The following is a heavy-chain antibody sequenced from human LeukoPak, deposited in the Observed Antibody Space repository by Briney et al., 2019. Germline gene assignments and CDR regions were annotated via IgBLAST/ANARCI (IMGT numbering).Heavy chain of an antibody. J-gene: IGHJ6*03. CDR1: GGSISSYY. Sequence: SETLSLTCTVSGGSISSYYWSWIRQPPGKGLEWIGYIYTSGSTNYNPSLKSRVTISVDTSKNQFSLKLSSVTAADTAVYYCARNSIGYSLDYYYYYYMDVWGKGTTVTVSS. V-gene: IGHV4-4*09. CDR2: IYTSGST. D-gene: IGHD2-21*01. CDR3: ARNSIGYSLDYYYYYYMDV.